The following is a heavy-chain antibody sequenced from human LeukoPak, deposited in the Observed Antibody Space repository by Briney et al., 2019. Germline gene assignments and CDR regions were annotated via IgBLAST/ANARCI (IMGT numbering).Heavy chain of an antibody. CDR2: INPNSGGT. V-gene: IGHV1-2*06. D-gene: IGHD6-19*01. J-gene: IGHJ5*02. CDR3: ARAESGWYNWFDP. CDR1: GYTFTGYY. Sequence: GASVKVSCKASGYTFTGYYMHWVRQAPGQGLEWMGRINPNSGGTNYAQKFQGRVTMTRDTSISTAYVELSRLRSDDTAVYYCARAESGWYNWFDPWGQGTLVTVSS.